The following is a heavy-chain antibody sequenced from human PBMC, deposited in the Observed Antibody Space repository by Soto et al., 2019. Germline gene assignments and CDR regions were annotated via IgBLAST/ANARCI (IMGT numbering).Heavy chain of an antibody. J-gene: IGHJ4*02. CDR2: TYYRSKWYN. Sequence: SQTLSLTCAISGDSVSSNSAAWNWIRQSPSRGLEWLGRTYYRSKWYNDYAVSVKSRITINPDTSKNQFSLQLNSVTPEDTAVYYCARDPRPRYCSSTRCPQGGIDYWGQGTLVTVSS. CDR3: ARDPRPRYCSSTRCPQGGIDY. CDR1: GDSVSSNSAA. D-gene: IGHD2-2*01. V-gene: IGHV6-1*01.